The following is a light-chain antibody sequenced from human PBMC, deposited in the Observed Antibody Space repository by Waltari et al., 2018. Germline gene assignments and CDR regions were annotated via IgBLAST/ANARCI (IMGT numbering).Light chain of an antibody. V-gene: IGLV2-14*01. CDR3: SSYSSSTSLCV. CDR1: SSDIGNFNS. J-gene: IGLJ1*01. CDR2: EVT. Sequence: QSALTQPASVSGSPGQSITISCTGTSSDIGNFNSVSWYQHHPGKAPKLMIFEVTNRPSGISNRFSGSKSDNTAYLTIAALQAEDEADYYCSSYSSSTSLCVFGTGTKVTVL.